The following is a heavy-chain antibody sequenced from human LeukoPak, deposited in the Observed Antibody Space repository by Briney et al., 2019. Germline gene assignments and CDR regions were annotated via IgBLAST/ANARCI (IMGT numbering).Heavy chain of an antibody. J-gene: IGHJ6*03. Sequence: EASVKVSCKASGYTFTSYDISWVRQAPGQGLEWMGWISAYNGNTNYAQKLQGRVTMTTDTSTSTAYMELRSLRSDDTAVYYCARVLPSSSWYGYYYYYCMDVWGKGTTVTVSS. CDR1: GYTFTSYD. V-gene: IGHV1-18*01. CDR3: ARVLPSSSWYGYYYYYCMDV. CDR2: ISAYNGNT. D-gene: IGHD6-13*01.